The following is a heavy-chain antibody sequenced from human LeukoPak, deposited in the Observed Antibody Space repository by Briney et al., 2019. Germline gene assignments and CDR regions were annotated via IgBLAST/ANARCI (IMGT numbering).Heavy chain of an antibody. D-gene: IGHD6-19*01. J-gene: IGHJ4*02. CDR3: AKQAYSSGWWLDY. V-gene: IGHV3-48*01. CDR2: ISSSSSTI. CDR1: GFTFSSYH. Sequence: PGGSLRLSCVGSGFTFSSYHMNWVRQAPGKGLEWVSYISSSSSTIYYADSVKGRFTISRDNSKNTLYLQMNSLRAEDTAVYYCAKQAYSSGWWLDYWGQGTLVTASS.